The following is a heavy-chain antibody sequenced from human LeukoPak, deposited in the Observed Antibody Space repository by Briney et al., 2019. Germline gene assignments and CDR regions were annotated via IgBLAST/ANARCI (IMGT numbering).Heavy chain of an antibody. Sequence: GASVKVSCKASGYTFTGYYMHWVRQAPGQGLEWMGGIIPIFGTANYAQKFQGRVTITADESTSTAYMELSSLRSEDTAVYYCALLVGATSDYWGQGTLVTVSS. CDR3: ALLVGATSDY. CDR1: GYTFTGYY. V-gene: IGHV1-69*13. CDR2: IIPIFGTA. D-gene: IGHD1-26*01. J-gene: IGHJ4*02.